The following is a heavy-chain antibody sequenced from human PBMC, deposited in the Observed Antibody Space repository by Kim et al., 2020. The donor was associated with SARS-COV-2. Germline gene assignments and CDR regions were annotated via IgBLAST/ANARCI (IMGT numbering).Heavy chain of an antibody. Sequence: GGSLRLSCVASGFTFSDYSMNWVRQAPGKGLEWVSFITSSGRSTYYADPVKGRFTISRDNAQNTLYLHMNILRAEDTAVYYCAKDIAFGFGIWVHWWGQG. V-gene: IGHV3-21*01. CDR2: ITSSGRST. CDR1: GFTFSDYS. D-gene: IGHD1-1*01. CDR3: AKDIAFGFGIWVHW. J-gene: IGHJ1*01.